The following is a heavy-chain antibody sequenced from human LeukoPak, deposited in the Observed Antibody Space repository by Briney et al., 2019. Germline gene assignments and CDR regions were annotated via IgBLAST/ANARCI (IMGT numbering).Heavy chain of an antibody. D-gene: IGHD3-10*01. V-gene: IGHV4-61*01. CDR3: ARGGGVRRSGHYYYYGMDV. CDR1: GGSVSSGSYY. Sequence: SETLSLTCTVSGGSVSSGSYYWSWIRQPPGKGLEWIGYIYYSGSTNYNPSLKSRVTISVDTSKNQFSLKLSSVTAADTAVYYCARGGGVRRSGHYYYYGMDVWGQGTTVTVSS. CDR2: IYYSGST. J-gene: IGHJ6*02.